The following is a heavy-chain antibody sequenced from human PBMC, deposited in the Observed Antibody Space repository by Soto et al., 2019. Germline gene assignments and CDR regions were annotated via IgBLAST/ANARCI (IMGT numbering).Heavy chain of an antibody. Sequence: ASVKVSCKASGYTFISYGISWVRQAPGQGLEWMGWTTAYNGNTNYTQKFQNRITMTTGTSTSTVYMELRSLRSDDTAVYYCARGRLFSMTNCHADIMDIWCTGPTVTLFS. CDR3: ARGRLFSMTNCHADIMDI. J-gene: IGHJ6*04. D-gene: IGHD2-2*01. V-gene: IGHV1-18*01. CDR2: TTAYNGNT. CDR1: GYTFISYG.